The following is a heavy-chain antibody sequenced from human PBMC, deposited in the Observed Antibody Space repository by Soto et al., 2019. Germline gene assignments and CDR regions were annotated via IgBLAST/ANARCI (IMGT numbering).Heavy chain of an antibody. CDR2: INPSGGST. V-gene: IGHV1-46*03. D-gene: IGHD6-13*01. J-gene: IGHJ6*03. Sequence: QVQLVQSGAEVKKPGASVKVSCKASGYTFTSYYMHWVRQAPGQGLEWMGIINPSGGSTSYAQKFTGRVTMTRDTSTSTVYMELSSLRSEDTAVYYCARTGGSSWNSYYMDVWGKGTTVTVSS. CDR1: GYTFTSYY. CDR3: ARTGGSSWNSYYMDV.